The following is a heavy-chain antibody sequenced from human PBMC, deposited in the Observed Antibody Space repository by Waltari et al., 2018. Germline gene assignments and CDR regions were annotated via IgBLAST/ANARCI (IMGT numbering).Heavy chain of an antibody. CDR2: INHSGST. CDR3: ARDRKQQLVRRWFDP. Sequence: QVQLQQWGAGLLKPSETLSLTCAVYGGSFSGYYWSWIRQPPGKGLEWIGEINHSGSTNANPSLKSRVTISVDTSKNQFSLKLSSVTAADTAVYYCARDRKQQLVRRWFDPWGQGTLVTVSS. J-gene: IGHJ5*02. V-gene: IGHV4-34*01. D-gene: IGHD6-13*01. CDR1: GGSFSGYY.